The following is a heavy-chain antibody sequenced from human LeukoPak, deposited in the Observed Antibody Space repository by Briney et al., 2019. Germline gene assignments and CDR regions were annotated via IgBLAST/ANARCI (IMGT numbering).Heavy chain of an antibody. CDR2: IIPILGIA. CDR1: GYTFTSYG. D-gene: IGHD3-10*01. Sequence: SVKVSCKASGYTFTSYGISWVRQAPGQGLEWMGRIIPILGIANYAQKFQGRVTITADKSTSTAYMELSSLRSEDTAVYYCAREPDYYGSGSYFDYWGQGTLVTVSS. V-gene: IGHV1-69*04. CDR3: AREPDYYGSGSYFDY. J-gene: IGHJ4*02.